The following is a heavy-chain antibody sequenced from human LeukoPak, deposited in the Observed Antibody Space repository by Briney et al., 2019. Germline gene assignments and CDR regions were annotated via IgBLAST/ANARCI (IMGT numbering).Heavy chain of an antibody. D-gene: IGHD3-16*02. J-gene: IGHJ4*02. CDR1: GGSISSSNW. CDR3: ARGDDTFGGVIVPLKY. V-gene: IGHV4-4*02. Sequence: SETLSLTCVVSGGSISSSNWWSWVRQPPGKGLEWIGEIYHSGSTNYNPSLKSRVTISVDKSKNQFSLKLSSVTAADTAVHYCARGDDTFGGVIVPLKYWGQGTLVTVSS. CDR2: IYHSGST.